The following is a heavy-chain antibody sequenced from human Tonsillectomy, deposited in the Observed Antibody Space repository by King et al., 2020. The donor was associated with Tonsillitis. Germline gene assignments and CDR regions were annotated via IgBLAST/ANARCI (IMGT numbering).Heavy chain of an antibody. D-gene: IGHD3-10*01. V-gene: IGHV4-4*02. CDR3: ARGSGTYYYYYNYMDV. CDR2: IDHSWNT. J-gene: IGHJ6*03. Sequence: VQLQESGPVLVKPSGTLSLTCAVSGVSISSSKWWRWVRPPPGKGREWIWEIDHSWNTNDNPSLKSRVTISVDKSKNQISLNLSSVTAADTAVYYCARGSGTYYYYYNYMDVWGKGTTVTVSS. CDR1: GVSISSSKW.